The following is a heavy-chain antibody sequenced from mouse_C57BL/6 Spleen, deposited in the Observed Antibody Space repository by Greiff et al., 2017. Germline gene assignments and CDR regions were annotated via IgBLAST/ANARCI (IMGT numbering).Heavy chain of an antibody. CDR1: GFSFNTYA. D-gene: IGHD3-3*01. J-gene: IGHJ3*01. CDR3: VKGGTAFAY. CDR2: IRSKSNNYAT. Sequence: VQLKESGGGLVQPKGSLKLSCAASGFSFNTYAMNWVRQAPGKGLEWVARIRSKSNNYATYYADSVKDRFTISRDDSESMLYLQMNNLKTEDTAMYYCVKGGTAFAYWGQGTLVTVSA. V-gene: IGHV10-1*01.